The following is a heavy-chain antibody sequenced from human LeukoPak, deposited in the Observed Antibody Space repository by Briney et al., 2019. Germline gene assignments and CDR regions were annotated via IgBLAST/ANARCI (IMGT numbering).Heavy chain of an antibody. D-gene: IGHD6-13*01. J-gene: IGHJ4*02. CDR1: GYTFTKYY. CDR3: ARDVGPYSSSWFDY. Sequence: ASVKVSCKASGYTFTKYYIHWVRQAPGQGLEWMGWINPNSGGTNYAQKFQGRVTMTRDTSISTASMELSRLRSDDTAVYYCARDVGPYSSSWFDYWGQGTLVTVSS. V-gene: IGHV1-2*02. CDR2: INPNSGGT.